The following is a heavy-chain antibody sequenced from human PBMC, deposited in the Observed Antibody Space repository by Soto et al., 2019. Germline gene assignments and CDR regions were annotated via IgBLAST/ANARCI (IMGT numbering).Heavy chain of an antibody. CDR3: AKDGHREYYDSSGYYVDYFDY. Sequence: GGSLRLSCAASGFTFSSYAMSWVRQAPGKGLEWVSAISGSGGSTYYADSVKGRFTISRDNSKNTLYLQMNSLRAEDTAVYYCAKDGHREYYDSSGYYVDYFDYWGQGT. J-gene: IGHJ4*02. V-gene: IGHV3-23*01. CDR1: GFTFSSYA. D-gene: IGHD3-22*01. CDR2: ISGSGGST.